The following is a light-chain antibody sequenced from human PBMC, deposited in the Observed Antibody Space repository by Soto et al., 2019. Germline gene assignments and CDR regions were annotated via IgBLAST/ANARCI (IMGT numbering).Light chain of an antibody. CDR3: QQYNNWPPWT. V-gene: IGKV3-15*01. CDR1: QYVSSF. Sequence: EIVLTQSPATLSLSPGERATLSCRASQYVSSFLAWYQQKPGQAPRLLIYGASTRATGIPARFSGSGSGTEFTLTISSLQSEDFAVYYCQQYNNWPPWTFGQGTKVDIK. CDR2: GAS. J-gene: IGKJ1*01.